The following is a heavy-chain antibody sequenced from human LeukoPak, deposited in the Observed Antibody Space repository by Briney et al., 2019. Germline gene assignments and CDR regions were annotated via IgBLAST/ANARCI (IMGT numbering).Heavy chain of an antibody. V-gene: IGHV3-30*18. CDR2: ISYDGSNK. CDR3: AKDRLYCSSTSCYYYYYGMDV. D-gene: IGHD2-2*01. Sequence: GGFLRLSCAASGFTFSSYGMHWVRQAPGKGLEWVAVISYDGSNKYYADSVKGRFTISRDNSKNTLYLQMNSLRAEDTAVYYCAKDRLYCSSTSCYYYYYGMDVWGQGTTVTVSS. CDR1: GFTFSSYG. J-gene: IGHJ6*02.